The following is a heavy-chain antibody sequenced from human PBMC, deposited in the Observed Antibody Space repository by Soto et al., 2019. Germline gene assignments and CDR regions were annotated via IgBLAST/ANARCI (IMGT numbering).Heavy chain of an antibody. J-gene: IGHJ4*02. V-gene: IGHV1-69*13. CDR3: ARAPVSYYYDSSGPNYYFDY. Sequence: ASVKVSCKASGGTFSSYAISWVRQAPGQGLEWMGGIIPIFGTANYAQKFQGRVTITADESTSTAYMELSSLRSEDTAVYYCARAPVSYYYDSSGPNYYFDYWGQGTLVTVSS. CDR2: IIPIFGTA. D-gene: IGHD3-22*01. CDR1: GGTFSSYA.